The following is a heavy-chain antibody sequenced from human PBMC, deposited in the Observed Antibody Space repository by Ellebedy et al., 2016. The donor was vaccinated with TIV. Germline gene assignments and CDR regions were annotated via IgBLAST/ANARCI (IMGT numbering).Heavy chain of an antibody. CDR2: IWYDGSNK. D-gene: IGHD3-16*01. Sequence: GESLKISXAASGFTFSSYGMHWVRQAPGKGLEWVAVIWYDGSNKYYADSVKGRFTISRDNSKNTLYLQMNSLRAEDTAVYYCAREQYDYVWGSYAFIDYWGQGTLVTVSS. V-gene: IGHV3-30*19. CDR1: GFTFSSYG. CDR3: AREQYDYVWGSYAFIDY. J-gene: IGHJ4*02.